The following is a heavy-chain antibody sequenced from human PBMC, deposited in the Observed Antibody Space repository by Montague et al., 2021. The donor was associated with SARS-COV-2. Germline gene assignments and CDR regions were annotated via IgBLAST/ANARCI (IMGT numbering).Heavy chain of an antibody. J-gene: IGHJ4*02. V-gene: IGHV4-30-2*01. CDR1: GGSISSAGYS. Sequence: TLSLTCAVSGGSISSAGYSWSWIRQPPGKGLEWIGYIYHSGTTYYXPSLKSRVTISVDRSKNQFSLKLTSVTAADTAVYYCARAHSGSWAHLDNWGQGSLVTVSS. D-gene: IGHD5-12*01. CDR3: ARAHSGSWAHLDN. CDR2: IYHSGTT.